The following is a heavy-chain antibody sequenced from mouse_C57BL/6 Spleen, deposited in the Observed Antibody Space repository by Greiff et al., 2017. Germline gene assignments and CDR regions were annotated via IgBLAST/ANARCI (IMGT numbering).Heavy chain of an antibody. J-gene: IGHJ4*01. CDR2: ISYDGSN. Sequence: VQLKESGPGLVKPSQSLSLTCSVTGYSITSGYYWNWIRQFPGNKLEWMGYISYDGSNNYNPSLKNRISITRDTSKNQFFLKLNSVTTEDTATYYCASPIYYGYDVGYAMDYWGQGTSVTVSS. D-gene: IGHD2-2*01. CDR3: ASPIYYGYDVGYAMDY. V-gene: IGHV3-6*01. CDR1: GYSITSGYY.